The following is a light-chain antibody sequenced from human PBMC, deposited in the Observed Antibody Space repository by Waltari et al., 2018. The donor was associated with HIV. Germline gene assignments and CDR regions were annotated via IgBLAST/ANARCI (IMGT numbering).Light chain of an antibody. CDR3: SSYAGSINVL. V-gene: IGLV2-8*01. J-gene: IGLJ2*01. Sequence: QSALTQPPSASGSPGQPVTISCTGTSRDVGGYNSVSWYQQHPGKAPKLLIAEVSKRPSGVPDRFSGSKSGNTASLTVSGLQAEDEADYYCSSYAGSINVLFGGGTKLAVL. CDR2: EVS. CDR1: SRDVGGYNS.